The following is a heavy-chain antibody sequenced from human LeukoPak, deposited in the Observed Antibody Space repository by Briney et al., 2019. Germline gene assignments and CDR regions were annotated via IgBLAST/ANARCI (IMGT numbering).Heavy chain of an antibody. CDR2: ISGSGGST. J-gene: IGHJ4*02. CDR3: AKTYSGYSHFDY. Sequence: GGSLRLSCAASGFTFSSYGMSWVRQAPGKGPEWVSVISGSGGSTYYADSVKGRFTISRDNSKNTLFLQMNSLRAEDTAVYYCAKTYSGYSHFDYWGQGTLVTVSS. CDR1: GFTFSSYG. D-gene: IGHD5-12*01. V-gene: IGHV3-23*01.